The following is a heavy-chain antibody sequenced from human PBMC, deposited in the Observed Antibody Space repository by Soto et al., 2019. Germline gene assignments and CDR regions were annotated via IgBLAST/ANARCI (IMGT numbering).Heavy chain of an antibody. Sequence: SETLSLTCTVSGGSISSGGYYWSWIRQHPGKGLEWIGYIYYSGSTYYNPSLKSRVTISVDTSKNQFSLKLSSVTAADTAVYYCARSMYYYAMGMDYWGQGTLVTVSS. CDR1: GGSISSGGYY. V-gene: IGHV4-31*03. CDR2: IYYSGST. D-gene: IGHD3-10*01. J-gene: IGHJ4*02. CDR3: ARSMYYYAMGMDY.